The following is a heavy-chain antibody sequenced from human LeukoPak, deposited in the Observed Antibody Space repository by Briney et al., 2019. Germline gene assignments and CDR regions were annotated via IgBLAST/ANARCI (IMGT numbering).Heavy chain of an antibody. D-gene: IGHD1-26*01. V-gene: IGHV4-38-2*02. CDR2: IYHSGST. CDR3: ARGVSVVGAAY. Sequence: SETLSLTCTVSGYSISSGYYWGWIRQPPGKGLEWIGSIYHSGSTYYNPSLKSRVTISVDTSKNQFSLELSSVTAADTAVYYCARGVSVVGAAYWGQGTLVTVSS. J-gene: IGHJ4*02. CDR1: GYSISSGYY.